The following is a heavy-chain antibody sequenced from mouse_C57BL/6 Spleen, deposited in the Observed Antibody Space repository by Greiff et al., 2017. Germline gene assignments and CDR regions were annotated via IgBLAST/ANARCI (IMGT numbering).Heavy chain of an antibody. CDR1: GYAFSSYW. V-gene: IGHV1-80*01. D-gene: IGHD1-1*01. J-gene: IGHJ4*01. Sequence: QVQLQQSGAELVKPGASVKISCKASGYAFSSYWMNWVKQRPGKGLEWIGQIYPGDGDTNYNGKFKGKATLTADKSSSTAYMQLSSLTSEDSAVYFCARLDYYGSSYAMDYWGQGTSGTVSS. CDR3: ARLDYYGSSYAMDY. CDR2: IYPGDGDT.